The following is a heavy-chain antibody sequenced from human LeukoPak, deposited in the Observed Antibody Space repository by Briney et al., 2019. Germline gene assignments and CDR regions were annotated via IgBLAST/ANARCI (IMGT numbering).Heavy chain of an antibody. V-gene: IGHV3-7*03. D-gene: IGHD3-10*01. Sequence: PGGSLRLSCGASGFTFSTHWMNWVRQAPGKGLEWVANIKQGGSETNYVGSVKGRFNVSRDDAKNSVYLQVDSLRAEDTAIYYCARGPHYGSRSDHLDYWGQGTLVTVSS. CDR1: GFTFSTHW. CDR2: IKQGGSET. CDR3: ARGPHYGSRSDHLDY. J-gene: IGHJ4*02.